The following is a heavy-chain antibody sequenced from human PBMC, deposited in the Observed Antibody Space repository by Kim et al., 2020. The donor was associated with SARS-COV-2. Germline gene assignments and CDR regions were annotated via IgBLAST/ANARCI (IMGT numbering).Heavy chain of an antibody. J-gene: IGHJ1*01. CDR2: IKSRTYGWTT. Sequence: GGSLRLSCIASGFSVVESSMSWFRQAPGKGLEWVGFIKSRTYGWTTDYATSVKGRSTISRDDSKSIPYLQMNSLKTEDTAVYYCTRWPVQNDYGDRWGQGTLVTVSS. D-gene: IGHD4-17*01. CDR3: TRWPVQNDYGDR. V-gene: IGHV3-49*03. CDR1: GFSVVESS.